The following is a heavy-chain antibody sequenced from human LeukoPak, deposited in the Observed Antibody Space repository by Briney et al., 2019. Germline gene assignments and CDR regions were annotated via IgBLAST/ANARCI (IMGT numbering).Heavy chain of an antibody. J-gene: IGHJ4*02. V-gene: IGHV4-38-2*02. CDR3: ARFFRTVWELPYY. Sequence: SETLSLTCSVSGYSISSGYYWGSIRQPPGRGLEWIGNIYHDGNTYYNPSLKSRVTISVDTSKNQFSLRLSSVTAADTAVYYCARFFRTVWELPYYWGPGTLVTVSS. CDR2: IYHDGNT. D-gene: IGHD1-26*01. CDR1: GYSISSGYY.